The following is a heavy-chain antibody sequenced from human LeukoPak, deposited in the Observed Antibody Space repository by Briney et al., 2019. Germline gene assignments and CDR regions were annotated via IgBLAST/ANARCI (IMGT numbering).Heavy chain of an antibody. J-gene: IGHJ4*02. CDR3: ARIAVAGIDY. Sequence: GGSLRLSCAASGFTFSRYEMNWVRQAPGKGLEWVSYISSSGSTIYYADSVKGRFTISRDNAKNSLYLQMNSLRAEDTAVYYCARIAVAGIDYWGQGTLVTVSS. CDR2: ISSSGSTI. CDR1: GFTFSRYE. D-gene: IGHD6-19*01. V-gene: IGHV3-48*03.